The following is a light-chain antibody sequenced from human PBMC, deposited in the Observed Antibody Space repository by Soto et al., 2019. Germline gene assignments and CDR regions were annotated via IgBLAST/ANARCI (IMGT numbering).Light chain of an antibody. Sequence: EIVLTQSPATLSLSPGERATLSCRASQSVNSNLAWYQHKPGQAPRLLIYGASTRASGFPARFSGSGSGTEFTLTISSLQSEDFAVYYCQQYNYWPRAFGQGTKVEIK. V-gene: IGKV3-15*01. CDR2: GAS. J-gene: IGKJ1*01. CDR3: QQYNYWPRA. CDR1: QSVNSN.